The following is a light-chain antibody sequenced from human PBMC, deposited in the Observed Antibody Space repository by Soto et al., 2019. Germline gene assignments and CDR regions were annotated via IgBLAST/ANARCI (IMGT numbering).Light chain of an antibody. CDR2: GNS. CDR3: QSYDSSLSAVV. Sequence: QSVLTQPPPLSRAPRPRVTISCTGSSSNIGAGYDVHWYQQLPGTAPKLLIYGNSNRPSGVPDRFSGSKSGTSASLAITGLQAEDEADYYCQSYDSSLSAVVFGGGTKLTVL. CDR1: SSNIGAGYD. V-gene: IGLV1-40*01. J-gene: IGLJ2*01.